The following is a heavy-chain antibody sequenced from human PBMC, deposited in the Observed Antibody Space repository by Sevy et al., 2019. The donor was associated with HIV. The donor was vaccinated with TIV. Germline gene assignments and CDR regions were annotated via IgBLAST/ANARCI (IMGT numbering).Heavy chain of an antibody. CDR3: SRGFDTPRGFDP. Sequence: KQSQSLSLTCGVSGSSISSSNWWHWVRQPPGKGLEWIGEIYHSGSTNYNPSLKSRVTISVDNSKNQFSLKLNSVTAADTAVYYCSRGFDTPRGFDPWGQGTLVTVSS. CDR1: GSSISSSNW. J-gene: IGHJ5*02. D-gene: IGHD3-10*01. CDR2: IYHSGST. V-gene: IGHV4-4*02.